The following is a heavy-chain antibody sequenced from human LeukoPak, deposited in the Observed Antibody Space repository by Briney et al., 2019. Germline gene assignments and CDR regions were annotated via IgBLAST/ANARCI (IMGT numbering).Heavy chain of an antibody. CDR3: ARPYGSGNY. J-gene: IGHJ4*02. CDR1: GGSISSSSYY. D-gene: IGHD3-10*01. CDR2: INHSGST. V-gene: IGHV4-39*07. Sequence: TSETLSLTCTDSGGSISSSSYYWGWIRQPPGKGLEWIGEINHSGSTNYNPSLKSRVTISVDTSKNQFSLKLSSVTAADTAVYYCARPYGSGNYWGQGTLVTVSS.